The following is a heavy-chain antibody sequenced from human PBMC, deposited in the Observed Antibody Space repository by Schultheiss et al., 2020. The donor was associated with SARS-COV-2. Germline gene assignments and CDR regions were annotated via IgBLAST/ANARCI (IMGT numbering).Heavy chain of an antibody. CDR2: IYYSGST. D-gene: IGHD3-22*01. J-gene: IGHJ4*02. Sequence: SETLSLTCTVSGGSISSYYWSWIRQPPGKGLEWIGYIYYSGSTNYNPSLKSRVTISVDTSKNQFSLKLSSVTAADTAVYYCARGDDSSGYFDYWGQGTLVTVSS. CDR1: GGSISSYY. CDR3: ARGDDSSGYFDY. V-gene: IGHV4-59*08.